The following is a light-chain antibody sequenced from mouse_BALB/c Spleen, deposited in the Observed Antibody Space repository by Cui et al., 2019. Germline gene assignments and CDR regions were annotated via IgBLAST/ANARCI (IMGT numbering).Light chain of an antibody. J-gene: IGKJ5*01. V-gene: IGKV4-58*01. CDR3: QQWSGYPFT. Sequence: ENVLTQSPATMAASLAQKVTMTCSASSSVSSSYLHWYQQKSGASPKPLIHRTSNLASGVPARFSGSGSGTSYSLTISSVEAEDDATYYCQQWSGYPFTFGAGTKLELK. CDR1: SSVSSSY. CDR2: RTS.